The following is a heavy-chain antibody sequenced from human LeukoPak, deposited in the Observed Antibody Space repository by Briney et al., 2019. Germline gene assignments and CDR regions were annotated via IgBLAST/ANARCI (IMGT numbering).Heavy chain of an antibody. CDR1: GYTFTNYG. D-gene: IGHD4-17*01. CDR3: ARALRLEEEYYFDN. J-gene: IGHJ4*02. V-gene: IGHV1-18*01. CDR2: ISAYNGNT. Sequence: ASVKVYWKASGYTFTNYGITWVRQAPGQGLEWMGWISAYNGNTKYAQKLQGRVTMTTDTSTSTAYMELKSLRSDDTAVYYCARALRLEEEYYFDNWGQGTLVTVSS.